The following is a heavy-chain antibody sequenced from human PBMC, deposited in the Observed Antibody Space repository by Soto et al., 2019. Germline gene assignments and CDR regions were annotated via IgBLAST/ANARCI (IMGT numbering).Heavy chain of an antibody. CDR2: ISSRGTYI. CDR3: TRGGTGGSCIAGACQSAMDV. Sequence: EVQLVESGGGLVKPGGSLRLSCEVSGFTFRTYSMNWVRQAPGKGLEWVSSISSRGTYIYYADSVNGRFTISRDNAKNSMSLQVSSLRVEETAVYYCTRGGTGGSCIAGACQSAMDVWGQGTTVTVSS. V-gene: IGHV3-21*01. J-gene: IGHJ6*02. CDR1: GFTFRTYS. D-gene: IGHD2-8*02.